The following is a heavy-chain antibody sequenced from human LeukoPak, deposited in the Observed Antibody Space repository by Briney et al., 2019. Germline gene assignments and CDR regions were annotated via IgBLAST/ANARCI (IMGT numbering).Heavy chain of an antibody. J-gene: IGHJ4*02. CDR1: GITLSNYG. D-gene: IGHD3-22*01. CDR3: AKRGVVIRVILVGFHKEAYYFDS. CDR2: ISGSGGST. Sequence: GGSLRLSCAVSGITLSNYGMSWVRQAPGRGLEWVAGISGSGGSTNYADSVKGRFTISRYNPKTTLYLQMNSLRAEDTAVYFCAKRGVVIRVILVGFHKEAYYFDSWGQGALVTVSS. V-gene: IGHV3-23*01.